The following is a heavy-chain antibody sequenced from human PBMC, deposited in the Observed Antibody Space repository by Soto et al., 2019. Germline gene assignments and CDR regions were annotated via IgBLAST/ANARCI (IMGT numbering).Heavy chain of an antibody. CDR2: ISYDGSNK. D-gene: IGHD2-15*01. J-gene: IGHJ6*02. CDR3: AKDRRVQQPLLPKGGYYYYGMDV. V-gene: IGHV3-30*18. Sequence: QVQLVESGGGVVQPGRSLRLSCAASGFTFSSYGMHWVRQAPGKGLEWVAVISYDGSNKYYADSVKGRFTISRDNSKNTLYLQMNSLRAEDTAVYYCAKDRRVQQPLLPKGGYYYYGMDVWGQGTTVTVSS. CDR1: GFTFSSYG.